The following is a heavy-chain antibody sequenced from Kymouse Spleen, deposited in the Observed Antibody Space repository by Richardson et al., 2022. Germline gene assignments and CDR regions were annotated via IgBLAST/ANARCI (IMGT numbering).Heavy chain of an antibody. J-gene: IGHJ4*02. CDR3: ARDQIAAAGAFDY. Sequence: QVQLVESGGGVVQPGRSLRLSCAASGFTFSSYGMHWVRQAPGKGLEWVAVIWYDGSNKYYADSVKGRFTISRDNSKNTLYLQMNSLRAEDTAVYYCARDQIAAAGAFDYWGQGTLVTVSS. D-gene: IGHD6-13*01. CDR1: GFTFSSYG. V-gene: IGHV3-33*01. CDR2: IWYDGSNK.